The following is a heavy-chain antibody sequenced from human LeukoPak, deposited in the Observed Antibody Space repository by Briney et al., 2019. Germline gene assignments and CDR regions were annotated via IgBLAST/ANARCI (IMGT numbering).Heavy chain of an antibody. CDR3: AKDNRPYYDSSGYWVFQH. CDR2: ISGSGGST. J-gene: IGHJ1*01. D-gene: IGHD3-22*01. V-gene: IGHV3-23*01. CDR1: GFTFSSYA. Sequence: GGSLRLSCATSGFTFSSYAMSWVRQAPGKGLEWVSAISGSGGSTYYADSVKGRFTISRDNSKNTLYLRMNSLRAEDTAVYYCAKDNRPYYDSSGYWVFQHWGQGTLVTVSS.